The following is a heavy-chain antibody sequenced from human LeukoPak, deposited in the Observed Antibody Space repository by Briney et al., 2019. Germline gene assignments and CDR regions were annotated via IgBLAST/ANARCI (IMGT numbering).Heavy chain of an antibody. CDR3: AAGLVTPY. D-gene: IGHD3/OR15-3a*01. J-gene: IGHJ4*02. CDR2: ASSRSSYI. Sequence: NTGGSLRLSCAASGFTFSTYTLNWVRQAPGKGLEWVSSASSRSSYIYYADSVKGRFTISRDNAKNSLYLQMNSLRVEDTAVYYCAAGLVTPYWGQGTLVTVSS. V-gene: IGHV3-21*01. CDR1: GFTFSTYT.